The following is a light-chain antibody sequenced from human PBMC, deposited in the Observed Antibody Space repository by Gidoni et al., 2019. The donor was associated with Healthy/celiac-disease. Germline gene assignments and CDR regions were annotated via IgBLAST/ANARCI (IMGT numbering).Light chain of an antibody. CDR3: AAWDDSLNAL. CDR2: SNK. Sequence: QSVLTQPPSASGTPGQRVTISCSGSSSNNGSNTVNWYQQLPGTAPKLLIYSNKQRASGGPDRFSGSKSGTSASLAISGLQSEDEADYYCAAWDDSLNALFGGGTKLTVL. CDR1: SSNNGSNT. J-gene: IGLJ3*02. V-gene: IGLV1-44*01.